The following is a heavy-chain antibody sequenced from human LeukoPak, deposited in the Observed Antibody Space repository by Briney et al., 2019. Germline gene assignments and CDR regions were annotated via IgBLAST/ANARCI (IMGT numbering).Heavy chain of an antibody. CDR3: ARAGYYDSRGNTGA. CDR2: IYSGGTT. J-gene: IGHJ5*02. Sequence: GGSLRLSCAASGFTVSSNYMSWVRQAPGKGLEWVSDIYSGGTTYYAEPVKGRFTISRDNSKNTLYLQMNSLRAEDTAVYYCARAGYYDSRGNTGAWGQGTLVTVSS. D-gene: IGHD3-22*01. V-gene: IGHV3-66*01. CDR1: GFTVSSNY.